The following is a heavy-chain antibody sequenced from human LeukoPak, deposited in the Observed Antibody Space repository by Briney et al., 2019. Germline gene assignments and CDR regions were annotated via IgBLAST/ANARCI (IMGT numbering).Heavy chain of an antibody. CDR2: ISNSGGST. Sequence: GGSLRLSCAASGFTFSSYAMSWVRQAPGKGLEWVSGISNSGGSTYYADSVKGRFTISRGNSKNTLYLQMNSLRAEDTAVYYCAKETSSSFDYWGQGTLVTVSS. CDR3: AKETSSSFDY. CDR1: GFTFSSYA. J-gene: IGHJ4*02. D-gene: IGHD6-13*01. V-gene: IGHV3-23*01.